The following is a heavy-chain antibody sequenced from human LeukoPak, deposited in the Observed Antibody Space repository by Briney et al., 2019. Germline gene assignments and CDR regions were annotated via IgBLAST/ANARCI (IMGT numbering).Heavy chain of an antibody. Sequence: GGSLRLSCGVSGFTFSSYEMNWVRQAPGKGLEWVSYISSSSSSTIYYADTVKGRFTISRDNAKSSLYLQMNSLRVEDTAVYYCARRFDCWGQGTLVTVSS. CDR2: ISSSSSSTI. V-gene: IGHV3-48*03. CDR1: GFTFSSYE. CDR3: ARRFDC. J-gene: IGHJ4*02.